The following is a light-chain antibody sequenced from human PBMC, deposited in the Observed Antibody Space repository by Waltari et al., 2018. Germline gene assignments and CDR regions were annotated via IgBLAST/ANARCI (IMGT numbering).Light chain of an antibody. CDR3: QQYNDWPPLT. Sequence: CRASQGVGSFVAWYQQKPGQAPRLLIYGASTRATGIPARFSGSGSGTEFTLTISSLQSEDFAVYYCQQYNDWPPLTFGGGTKVEIK. J-gene: IGKJ4*01. V-gene: IGKV3-15*01. CDR2: GAS. CDR1: QGVGSF.